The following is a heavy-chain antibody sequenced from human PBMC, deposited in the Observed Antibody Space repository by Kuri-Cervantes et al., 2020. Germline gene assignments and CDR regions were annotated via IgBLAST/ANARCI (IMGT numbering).Heavy chain of an antibody. CDR2: INPNSGGT. D-gene: IGHD7-27*01. CDR1: GYTFTGYY. V-gene: IGHV1-2*02. Sequence: ASVKVSCKASGYTFTGYYTHWVRQAPGQGLEWMGWINPNSGGTNYAQKFQGRVTMTRDTSISTAYMELSRLRSDDTAVYYCARVIRSWGGNYYYYGMDVWGQGTTVTVSS. CDR3: ARVIRSWGGNYYYYGMDV. J-gene: IGHJ6*02.